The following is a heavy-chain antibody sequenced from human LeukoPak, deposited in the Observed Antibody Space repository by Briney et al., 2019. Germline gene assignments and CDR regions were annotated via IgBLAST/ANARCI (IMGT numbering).Heavy chain of an antibody. CDR2: INHSGST. CDR3: ARVLYSSSWYARLYNWFDP. CDR1: GGSFSGYY. J-gene: IGHJ5*02. Sequence: SETLSLTCAVYGGSFSGYYWSWIRQPPGKGLEWIGEINHSGSTNYNPSLKSRVTISVDTSKNQSSLKLSSVTAADTAVYYCARVLYSSSWYARLYNWFDPWGQGTLVTVSS. D-gene: IGHD6-13*01. V-gene: IGHV4-34*01.